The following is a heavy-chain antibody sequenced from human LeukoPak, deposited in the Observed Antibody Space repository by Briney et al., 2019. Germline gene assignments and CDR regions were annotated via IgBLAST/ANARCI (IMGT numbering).Heavy chain of an antibody. D-gene: IGHD6-13*01. CDR2: IYSGGST. V-gene: IGHV3-53*01. Sequence: GGSLRLSCAASGFTVSSNYTSWVRQAPGKGLEWVSVIYSGGSTYYADSVKGRFTISRDNSKNTLYLQMNSLRAEDTAVYYCARETAGTHAFDIWGQGTMVTVSS. J-gene: IGHJ3*02. CDR3: ARETAGTHAFDI. CDR1: GFTVSSNY.